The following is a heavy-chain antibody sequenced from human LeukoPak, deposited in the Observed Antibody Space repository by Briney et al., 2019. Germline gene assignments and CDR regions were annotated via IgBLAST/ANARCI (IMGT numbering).Heavy chain of an antibody. CDR1: GFTFSSYE. CDR3: ARESLRSDYGSDPFDI. V-gene: IGHV3-48*03. D-gene: IGHD4-17*01. Sequence: PGGSLRLSCAASGFTFSSYEMNWVRQAPGKGLEWVSYISSSGNTIYYADSVKGRFTISRDNAKNSLYLQMNSPRAEDTAVYYCARESLRSDYGSDPFDIWGQGTMVTVSS. CDR2: ISSSGNTI. J-gene: IGHJ3*02.